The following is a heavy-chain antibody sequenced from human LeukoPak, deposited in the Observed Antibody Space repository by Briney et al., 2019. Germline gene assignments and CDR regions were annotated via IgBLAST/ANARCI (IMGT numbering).Heavy chain of an antibody. CDR2: IIPIFGTA. V-gene: IGHV1-69*13. CDR3: AKSLVGELVVDI. CDR1: GGTFSSYA. J-gene: IGHJ3*02. D-gene: IGHD3-16*01. Sequence: GASAKVSCKASGGTFSSYAISWVRQAPGQGLEWMGGIIPIFGTANYAQKFQGRVTITADESTTTAYMELSSLRSEDTAVYYCAKSLVGELVVDIWGQGTMVTVS.